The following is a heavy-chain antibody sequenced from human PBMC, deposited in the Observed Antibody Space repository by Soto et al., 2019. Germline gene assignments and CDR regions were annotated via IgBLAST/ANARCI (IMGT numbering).Heavy chain of an antibody. CDR2: SYYSGCT. CDR3: ARGYFDWLDLDY. D-gene: IGHD3-9*01. V-gene: IGHV4-59*01. CDR1: GGSISSYY. J-gene: IGHJ4*02. Sequence: QVQLQESAPGLVKPSETLSLTCTVSGGSISSYYWSWIRQPTGKGLDCIGYSYYSGCTNYNPSLKSRVTISVDTSKNQYSLELSSVTAADTAVDYCARGYFDWLDLDYWGQGTLVTVSS.